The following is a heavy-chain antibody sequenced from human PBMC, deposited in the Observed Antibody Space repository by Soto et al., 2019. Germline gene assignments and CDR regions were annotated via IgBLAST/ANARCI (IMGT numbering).Heavy chain of an antibody. CDR2: ISGGGGST. Sequence: EVQLLESGGGLVQPGGSLRLSCAASGFTFSSYAMSWVRQAPGKGLECVSAISGGGGSTYYADSVKGRFTISRDNSKNTLYLQMNSLRAEDTAVYYCVLWPPYYFDYWGQGTLVTVSS. J-gene: IGHJ4*02. V-gene: IGHV3-23*01. CDR3: VLWPPYYFDY. CDR1: GFTFSSYA. D-gene: IGHD3-10*01.